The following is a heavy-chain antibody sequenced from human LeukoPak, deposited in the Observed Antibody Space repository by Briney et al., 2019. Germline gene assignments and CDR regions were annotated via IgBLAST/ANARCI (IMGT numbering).Heavy chain of an antibody. J-gene: IGHJ5*02. CDR1: GGSISSGSYY. V-gene: IGHV4-61*02. CDR3: ARVFDP. Sequence: TLSLTCTVSGGSISSGSYYWSWIRQPAGKGMEWIGRIYTSGSTNCNPSLKSRITISVDTSKNQFSLKLSSVTAGDTAVDYCARVFDPWGQGTLVTVSS. CDR2: IYTSGST.